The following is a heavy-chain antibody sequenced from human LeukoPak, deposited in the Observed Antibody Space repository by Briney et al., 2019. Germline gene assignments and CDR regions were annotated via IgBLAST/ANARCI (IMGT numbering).Heavy chain of an antibody. J-gene: IGHJ3*01. CDR3: ARDYYDSSGYVSHAFDF. Sequence: GGSLRLSCAASGFIFSSYSMSWVRQAPGKGLEWVSSISTSSGYIYYADSVKGRFTISRDNAKNSLYLQMNSLRAEDAAVYYCARDYYDSSGYVSHAFDFWGQGTMVTVSS. CDR1: GFIFSSYS. V-gene: IGHV3-21*06. CDR2: ISTSSGYI. D-gene: IGHD3-22*01.